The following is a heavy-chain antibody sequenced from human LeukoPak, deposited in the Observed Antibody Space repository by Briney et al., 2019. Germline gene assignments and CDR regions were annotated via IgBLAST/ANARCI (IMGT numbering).Heavy chain of an antibody. CDR2: IYSGGTT. D-gene: IGHD4-17*01. V-gene: IGHV3-66*01. J-gene: IGHJ4*02. Sequence: GGSLRLSCAASGFNVSSNYMTWVRQAPGKGLEWVSVIYSGGTTYSTDSVKGRFTLSRDNSRNTVFLQMNSLRAEDTAVYYCARVSPNTVTTLQYFDYWGQGTLVTVSS. CDR3: ARVSPNTVTTLQYFDY. CDR1: GFNVSSNY.